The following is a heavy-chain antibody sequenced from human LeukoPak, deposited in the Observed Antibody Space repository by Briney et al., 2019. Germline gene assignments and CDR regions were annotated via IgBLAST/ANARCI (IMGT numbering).Heavy chain of an antibody. CDR2: IKQDGSEK. J-gene: IGHJ4*02. V-gene: IGHV3-7*01. Sequence: GGSLRLSCAASGFTFSSYWMSWVRQAPGKGLEWVANIKQDGSEKYYVDSVKGRFTISRDNAKNSLYLQMNSLRAEDTAVYYCARVPPQWELPLGRRDYWGQGTLVTVSS. D-gene: IGHD1-26*01. CDR3: ARVPPQWELPLGRRDY. CDR1: GFTFSSYW.